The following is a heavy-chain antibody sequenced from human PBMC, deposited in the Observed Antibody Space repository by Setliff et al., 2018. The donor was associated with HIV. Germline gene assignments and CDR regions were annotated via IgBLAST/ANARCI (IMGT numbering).Heavy chain of an antibody. CDR1: GGSISSYY. CDR2: IGSSDGST. Sequence: LSLTCTVSGGSISSYYWSWVRQAPGQGLDWVSTIGSSDGSTYYADSVKGRLTISRDNSKNTLYLQMNSLRAEDTAVYYCAKQRIAVAGSDYWGQGTPVTVSS. V-gene: IGHV3-23*01. CDR3: AKQRIAVAGSDY. D-gene: IGHD6-19*01. J-gene: IGHJ4*02.